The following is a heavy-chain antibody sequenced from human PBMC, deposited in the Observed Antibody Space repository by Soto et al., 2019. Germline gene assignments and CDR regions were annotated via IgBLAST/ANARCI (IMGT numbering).Heavy chain of an antibody. CDR3: ARSIVVVTALDY. J-gene: IGHJ4*02. CDR2: INAGNGNT. D-gene: IGHD2-21*02. CDR1: GYTFTTYA. Sequence: QVQLVQSGAEEKKPGASVKGSCKASGYTFTTYAMHWVRQAPGQGLEWMGWINAGNGNTKYSQRFQGRVTITRDTSASTAYMELSSLKSEDTAVYYCARSIVVVTALDYWGQGTLVTVSS. V-gene: IGHV1-3*05.